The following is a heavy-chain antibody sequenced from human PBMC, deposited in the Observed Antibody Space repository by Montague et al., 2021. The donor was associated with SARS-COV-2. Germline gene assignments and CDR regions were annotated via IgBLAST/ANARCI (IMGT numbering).Heavy chain of an antibody. D-gene: IGHD3-10*01. V-gene: IGHV4-59*08. CDR1: GVSISNYH. J-gene: IGHJ6*02. CDR2: IYYNGHK. Sequence: SETLSLTCDVSGVSISNYHWSWIRQPPGKGLESIGYIYYNGHKNNTPPLQSRVTMSVDTTKNQVFLKLTAVTAADTAVYYCARHDNSETYPMDVWGQGTIVTVSS. CDR3: ARHDNSETYPMDV.